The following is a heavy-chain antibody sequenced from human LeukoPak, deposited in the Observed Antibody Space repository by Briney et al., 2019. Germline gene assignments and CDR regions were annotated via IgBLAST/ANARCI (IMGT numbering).Heavy chain of an antibody. Sequence: GGSLRLSCAASGFTFSTYWMHWVRQAPGKGLEWVSFISSSSTYTHYADSVRGRFTISRDNAKNSLYLQMNSLRAEDTAVYYCASYYGSGSDGYWGQGTLVTVSS. V-gene: IGHV3-21*01. CDR1: GFTFSTYW. D-gene: IGHD3-10*01. CDR2: ISSSSTYT. J-gene: IGHJ4*02. CDR3: ASYYGSGSDGY.